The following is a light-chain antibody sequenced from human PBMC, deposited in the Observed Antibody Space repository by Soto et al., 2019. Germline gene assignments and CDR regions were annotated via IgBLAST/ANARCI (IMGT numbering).Light chain of an antibody. CDR3: QQYNNWLTT. CDR2: RAS. CDR1: QSVSSN. Sequence: MTQSPATLSVYAGERAILSCRASQSVSSNLAWYQQKPGQAPRLLIYRASTRATGIPARFSGSGSGTEFTLTISSLQSEDFAVYYCQQYNNWLTTFGQGTKVDIK. V-gene: IGKV3-15*01. J-gene: IGKJ1*01.